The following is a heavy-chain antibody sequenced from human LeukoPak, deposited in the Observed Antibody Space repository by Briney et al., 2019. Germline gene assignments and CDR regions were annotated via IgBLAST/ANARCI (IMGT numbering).Heavy chain of an antibody. V-gene: IGHV3-23*01. CDR2: ISASGGST. J-gene: IGHJ3*01. CDR3: YFPIAVLGADALDL. D-gene: IGHD6-19*01. CDR1: GFTFSSYA. Sequence: PGGSLRLSCAASGFTFSSYAMSWVRQAPGKGLEWVSSISASGGSTYYTDSVKGRFTISRDNSRNTLCLQMNSLGAGDTAVYYCYFPIAVLGADALDLWGQGTLVTVSS.